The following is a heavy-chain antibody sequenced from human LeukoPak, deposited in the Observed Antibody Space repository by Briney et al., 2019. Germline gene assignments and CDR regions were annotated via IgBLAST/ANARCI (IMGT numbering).Heavy chain of an antibody. J-gene: IGHJ4*02. D-gene: IGHD3/OR15-3a*01. V-gene: IGHV3-48*01. CDR1: GFTFSSYS. Sequence: GGSLRLSCAASGFTFSSYSMNWVRQAPGKGLEWVSYISSSSSTIYYADSVKGRFTISRDNAKNSLYLQMNSLRAEDTAVYYCARDKGTYYFDYWGQGTLVTVSS. CDR2: ISSSSSTI. CDR3: ARDKGTYYFDY.